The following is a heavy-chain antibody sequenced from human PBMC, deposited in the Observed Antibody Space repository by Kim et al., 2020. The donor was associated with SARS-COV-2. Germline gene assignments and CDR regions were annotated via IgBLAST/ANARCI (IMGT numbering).Heavy chain of an antibody. CDR3: VRGGVYDSTGYYPDY. J-gene: IGHJ4*02. D-gene: IGHD3-22*01. V-gene: IGHV3-30*01. Sequence: DSVRGRFTISRDNSKNTLYLQMNSLRAEDTAVYYCVRGGVYDSTGYYPDYWGQGTLVTVSS.